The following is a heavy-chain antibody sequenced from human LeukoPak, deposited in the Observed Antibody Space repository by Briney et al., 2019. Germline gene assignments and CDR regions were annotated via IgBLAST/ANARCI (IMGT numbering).Heavy chain of an antibody. J-gene: IGHJ3*02. V-gene: IGHV4-59*01. CDR3: ARADYGGNSAAFNI. Sequence: PSETLSLTCTVSGGSISNYYWNWIRQPPGKGLEWIAYIYSSGSTYFNPSLTSRVTISVDTSKNQFSLNLTSVTAADTAVYYCARADYGGNSAAFNIWGQGTMVTVSS. D-gene: IGHD4-23*01. CDR1: GGSISNYY. CDR2: IYSSGST.